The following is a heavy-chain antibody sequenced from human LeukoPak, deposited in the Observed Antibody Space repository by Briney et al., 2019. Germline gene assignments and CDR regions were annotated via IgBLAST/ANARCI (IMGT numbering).Heavy chain of an antibody. V-gene: IGHV3-53*01. D-gene: IGHD2-2*01. J-gene: IGHJ3*02. CDR1: GFTVSSNY. Sequence: GGSLRLSCAASGFTVSSNYMSWVRQAPGKGLEWVSVIYSSGSTYYADSVKGRFTISRDNSKNTLYLQMNSLRAEDTAVYYCARDYCSSTSSCAFDIWGQGTMVTVSS. CDR2: IYSSGST. CDR3: ARDYCSSTSSCAFDI.